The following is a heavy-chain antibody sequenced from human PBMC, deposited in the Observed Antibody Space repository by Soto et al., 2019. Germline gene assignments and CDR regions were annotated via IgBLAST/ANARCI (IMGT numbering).Heavy chain of an antibody. Sequence: SGPTLVNPTQTLTLTCTFSGFSLSTSGVGVGWIRQPPGKALEWLALIYWDDDKRYSPSLKSRLTITKDTSKNQVVLTMTNMDPVDTATYYCAHNGEYCSSTSCSYWFDPWGQGTLVTVSS. CDR3: AHNGEYCSSTSCSYWFDP. V-gene: IGHV2-5*02. CDR2: IYWDDDK. D-gene: IGHD2-2*01. J-gene: IGHJ5*02. CDR1: GFSLSTSGVG.